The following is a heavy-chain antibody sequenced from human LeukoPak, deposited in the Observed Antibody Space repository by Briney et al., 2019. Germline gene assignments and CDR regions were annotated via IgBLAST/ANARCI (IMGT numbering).Heavy chain of an antibody. CDR2: IYYSGST. Sequence: SETLSLTCTVSGGSISSGGYYWSWIRQPPGTGLEWIGYIYYSGSTNYNPSLKSRVTISVDTSKNQFSLKLSSVTAADTAVYYCARALLWFDPWGQGTLVTVSS. CDR3: ARALLWFDP. J-gene: IGHJ5*02. D-gene: IGHD1-26*01. V-gene: IGHV4-61*08. CDR1: GGSISSGGYY.